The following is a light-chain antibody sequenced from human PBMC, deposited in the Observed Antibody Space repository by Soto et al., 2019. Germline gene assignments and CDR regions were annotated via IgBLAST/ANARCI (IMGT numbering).Light chain of an antibody. CDR2: DAS. J-gene: IGKJ3*01. CDR3: QQRSNWPRT. Sequence: EIVLTQSPATLSLSPGERATLSCRASQSVSSYLAWYQQKPGQAPRLLIYDASNRATGIPVRFSGSGSGTDFTLTISSLEPEDFAVYYCQQRSNWPRTLGRGTKVDIK. CDR1: QSVSSY. V-gene: IGKV3-11*01.